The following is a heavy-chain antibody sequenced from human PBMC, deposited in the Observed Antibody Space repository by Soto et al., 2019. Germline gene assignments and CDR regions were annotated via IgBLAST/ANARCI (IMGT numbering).Heavy chain of an antibody. D-gene: IGHD6-13*01. Sequence: PSETLSLTCAVYGGSFSGYYWSWIRQHPGKGLEWIGYIYYSGSTYYNPSLKSRVTISVDTSKNQFSLKLSSVTAADTAVYYCARDAKGSSGEWFDPWGQGTLVTVSS. CDR2: IYYSGST. CDR3: ARDAKGSSGEWFDP. CDR1: GGSFSGYY. V-gene: IGHV4-31*11. J-gene: IGHJ5*02.